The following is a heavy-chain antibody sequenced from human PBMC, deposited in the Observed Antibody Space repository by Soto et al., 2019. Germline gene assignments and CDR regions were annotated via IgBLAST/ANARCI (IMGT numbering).Heavy chain of an antibody. CDR3: ARDPADSMIGIDY. D-gene: IGHD3-16*01. CDR1: GHTFTDYF. CDR2: INGNSGGT. Sequence: GASVKVSCKASGHTFTDYFMHWVRQAPGQGLEWMGWINGNSGGTSYAQKFQGRVAMTRDTSISTAYMELSSLTFDDTAVYYCARDPADSMIGIDYWGQGTLVTVSS. V-gene: IGHV1-2*02. J-gene: IGHJ4*02.